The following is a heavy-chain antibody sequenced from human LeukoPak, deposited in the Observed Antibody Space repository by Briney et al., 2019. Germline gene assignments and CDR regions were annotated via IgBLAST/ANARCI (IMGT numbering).Heavy chain of an antibody. Sequence: LSGGSLRLSCAASGFTFNNYAMNWVRQAPGKGLEWVSSISGGGETTYYADSAKGRFTISRDNSQNTLYLQMNSLRAEDTAVYYCARDYADYVGYFFFDYWGQGTLVTVSS. V-gene: IGHV3-23*01. J-gene: IGHJ4*02. CDR2: ISGGGETT. CDR1: GFTFNNYA. D-gene: IGHD4-17*01. CDR3: ARDYADYVGYFFFDY.